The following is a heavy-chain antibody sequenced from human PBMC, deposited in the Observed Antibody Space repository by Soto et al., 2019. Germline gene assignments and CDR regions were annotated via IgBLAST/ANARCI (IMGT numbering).Heavy chain of an antibody. V-gene: IGHV4-31*03. CDR3: ARSFDSSGFNWFDP. CDR2: IYYSGTA. J-gene: IGHJ5*02. D-gene: IGHD3-22*01. Sequence: PSETLSLTCTVSVGSISRGGYYWSWIRQHPGKGLEWIGYIYYSGTAYYNASLKSRLTLSVDTSNNRFSLKLTSVTAADTAVYYCARSFDSSGFNWFDPWGQGTQVTVSS. CDR1: VGSISRGGYY.